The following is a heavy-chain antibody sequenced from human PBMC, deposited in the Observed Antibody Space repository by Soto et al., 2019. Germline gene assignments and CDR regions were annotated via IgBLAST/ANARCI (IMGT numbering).Heavy chain of an antibody. V-gene: IGHV4-38-2*02. CDR2: LYHSGST. J-gene: IGHJ4*02. D-gene: IGHD3-10*01. CDR1: GFTFSSYA. CDR3: ARDGPSGSYDY. Sequence: GSLRLSCAASGFTFSSYAMHWVRQAPGKGLEWIGSLYHSGSTYYNPSLKSRVTISVDTSKNQFSLKLTSVTAADTAVYFCARDGPSGSYDYWGQGTLVTVSS.